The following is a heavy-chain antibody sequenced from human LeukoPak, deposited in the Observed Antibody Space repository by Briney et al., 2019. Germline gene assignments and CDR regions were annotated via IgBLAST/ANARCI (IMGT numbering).Heavy chain of an antibody. D-gene: IGHD2/OR15-2a*01. Sequence: SETLSLTCTVSGGSISSYYWSWIRQPPGKGLEWIGYIYYRGSTNYNPSLKSRVTISVDTSKNQFSLKLSSVTAADTAVYYCARVPFYALYAHAFDIWGQGTMVTVSS. CDR2: IYYRGST. V-gene: IGHV4-59*01. CDR1: GGSISSYY. J-gene: IGHJ3*02. CDR3: ARVPFYALYAHAFDI.